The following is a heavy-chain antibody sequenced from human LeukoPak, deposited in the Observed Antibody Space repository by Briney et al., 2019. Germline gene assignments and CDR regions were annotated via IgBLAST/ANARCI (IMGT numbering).Heavy chain of an antibody. V-gene: IGHV4-4*02. D-gene: IGHD3-9*01. CDR2: IYHSGST. J-gene: IGHJ5*02. CDR3: ASRHCDILTGYA. Sequence: SGTLSLTCAVSSGSISSNNWWSWVRQPPGKGLEWIGEIYHSGSTNYNPSLKSRVTISVDNSRNQFSLKLSSVTAADTAVYYCASRHCDILTGYAWGQGTLVTVFS. CDR1: SGSISSNNW.